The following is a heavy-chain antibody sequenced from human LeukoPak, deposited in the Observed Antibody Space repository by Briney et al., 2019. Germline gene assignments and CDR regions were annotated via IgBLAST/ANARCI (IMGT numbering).Heavy chain of an antibody. CDR1: GFTFSSYS. Sequence: GGSLRLSCAASGFTFSSYSMNWVRQAQGKGLEWVSSMSSSSSYIYYADSVKGRFTISRDNAKNSLYLQMNSLRAEDTAVYYCARDAMDIVVVVAATPGYNWFDPWGQGTLVTVSS. CDR3: ARDAMDIVVVVAATPGYNWFDP. V-gene: IGHV3-21*01. CDR2: MSSSSSYI. D-gene: IGHD2-15*01. J-gene: IGHJ5*02.